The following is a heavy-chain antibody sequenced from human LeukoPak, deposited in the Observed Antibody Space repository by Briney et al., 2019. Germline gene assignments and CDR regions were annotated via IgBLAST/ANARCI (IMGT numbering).Heavy chain of an antibody. CDR2: ISYSGIT. D-gene: IGHD6-25*01. CDR3: AVRQGASGYWFDP. CDR1: DGSIRSYS. V-gene: IGHV4-59*03. J-gene: IGHJ5*02. Sequence: PSETLSLTCTVSDGSIRSYSWTWIRQPPGKGLEWIGYISYSGITNYNPSLKSRVTISADTSKNQFSLKLSSVTAADTALYYCAVRQGASGYWFDPWGQGTLVTVSS.